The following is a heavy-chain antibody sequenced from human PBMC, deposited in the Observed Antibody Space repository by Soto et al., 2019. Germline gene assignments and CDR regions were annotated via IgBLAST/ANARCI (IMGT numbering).Heavy chain of an antibody. D-gene: IGHD6-19*01. V-gene: IGHV3-23*01. Sequence: GGSLRLSCAASGFTFSSYAMSWFRQAPGKGLEWVSAISGSGDSTYYAESETGQFTISRDNSKNTLYLQMKSLKDEDKAVYYCARRSSGWYFDYWGQGTLVTVSS. CDR2: ISGSGDST. CDR1: GFTFSSYA. J-gene: IGHJ4*02. CDR3: ARRSSGWYFDY.